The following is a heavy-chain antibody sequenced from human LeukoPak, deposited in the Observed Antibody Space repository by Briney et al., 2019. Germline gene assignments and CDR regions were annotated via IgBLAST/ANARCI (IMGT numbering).Heavy chain of an antibody. D-gene: IGHD3-22*01. CDR2: IYRSGST. Sequence: PSETLSLTCCVSGGFNTHYYWTWIRQPPGKELEWIGYIYRSGSTKYNPSLKGRVTISVDTSKNHFSLKLSSVTAADTAVYYCARGQWLPVFDFWGQGTLVTVSS. CDR3: ARGQWLPVFDF. J-gene: IGHJ4*02. CDR1: GGFNTHYY. V-gene: IGHV4-59*01.